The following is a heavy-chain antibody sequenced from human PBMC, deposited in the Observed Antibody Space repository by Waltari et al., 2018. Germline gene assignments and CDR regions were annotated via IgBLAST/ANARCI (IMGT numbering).Heavy chain of an antibody. Sequence: QVQVVESGGGVVQPGGSLRLSCAASGLTFSSYGMHWVRQAPGKGLEWVAFIRYDGSNKYYADSVKGRFTISRDNSKNTLYLQMNSLRAEDTAVYYCAKGIYGDERTMDVWGKGTTVIVSS. CDR1: GLTFSSYG. CDR2: IRYDGSNK. CDR3: AKGIYGDERTMDV. J-gene: IGHJ6*03. V-gene: IGHV3-30*02. D-gene: IGHD4-17*01.